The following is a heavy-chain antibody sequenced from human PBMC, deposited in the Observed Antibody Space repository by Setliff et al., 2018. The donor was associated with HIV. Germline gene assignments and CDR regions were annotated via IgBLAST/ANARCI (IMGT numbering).Heavy chain of an antibody. J-gene: IGHJ5*02. Sequence: PSETLSLTCAVSGGSISSSNWWSWVRQPPGKGLEWIGEIYFSGHTNYNPSLKSRVTLSLDNSKNQFSMKLTSVTAADTAVYYCARDIWVYGLMGSWGQGTLVTVSS. D-gene: IGHD2-8*01. CDR2: IYFSGHT. V-gene: IGHV4-4*02. CDR3: ARDIWVYGLMGS. CDR1: GGSISSSNW.